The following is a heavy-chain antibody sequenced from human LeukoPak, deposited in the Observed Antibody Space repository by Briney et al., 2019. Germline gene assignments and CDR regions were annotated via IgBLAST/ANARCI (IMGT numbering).Heavy chain of an antibody. V-gene: IGHV4-59*11. CDR2: IYYSGST. CDR1: GGSISSHY. J-gene: IGHJ4*02. Sequence: SETLSLTCTVSGGSISSHYCSWIRQPPGKGLEWNGYIYYSGSTNYNPSLKSRVTISVDTSKNQFSLKLSSVTAADTAVYYCARGAGSDFWSGYYRDYFDYWGQGTLVTVSS. CDR3: ARGAGSDFWSGYYRDYFDY. D-gene: IGHD3-3*01.